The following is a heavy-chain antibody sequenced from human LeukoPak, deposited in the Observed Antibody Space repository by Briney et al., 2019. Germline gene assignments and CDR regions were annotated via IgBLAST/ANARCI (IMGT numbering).Heavy chain of an antibody. CDR3: ARQVVVVVAAIKYNWFDP. V-gene: IGHV4-59*08. CDR2: IYYSGST. J-gene: IGHJ5*02. CDR1: GGSISSYY. Sequence: PSETLSLTCTVSGGSISSYYWSWIRQPPGEGLEWIGYIYYSGSTNYNPSLKSRVTISVDTSKNQFSLKLSSVTAADTAVYYCARQVVVVVAAIKYNWFDPWGQGTLVTVSS. D-gene: IGHD2-15*01.